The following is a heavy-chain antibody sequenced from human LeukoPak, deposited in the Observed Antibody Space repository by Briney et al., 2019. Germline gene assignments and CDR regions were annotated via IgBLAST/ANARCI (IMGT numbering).Heavy chain of an antibody. CDR2: FSFNGEST. Sequence: GGSMRLSCAASGFTFSSYAMTWVRQAPGKGLEWVSSFSFNGESTYYADSAKGRFTISRDNSKNTLYLQMNSLRAEDTAVYYCAKGGYSNGRYYYYYMDVWGEGTTVTVSS. CDR3: AKGGYSNGRYYYYYMDV. CDR1: GFTFSSYA. J-gene: IGHJ6*03. D-gene: IGHD5-18*01. V-gene: IGHV3-23*01.